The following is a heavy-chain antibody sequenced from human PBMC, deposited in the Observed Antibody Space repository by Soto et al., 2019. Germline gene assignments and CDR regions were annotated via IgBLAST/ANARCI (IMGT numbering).Heavy chain of an antibody. Sequence: GESLKISCKGSGYAFATHWIAWVRPIPGKGLEWMGIIYPGDSDTRYSPSFQGQVTISADKSSSTAYLQWSSLKASDTAIYFCARLELTGLDNWGQGTPVTVSS. CDR3: ARLELTGLDN. CDR1: GYAFATHW. CDR2: IYPGDSDT. V-gene: IGHV5-51*01. D-gene: IGHD3-9*01. J-gene: IGHJ4*02.